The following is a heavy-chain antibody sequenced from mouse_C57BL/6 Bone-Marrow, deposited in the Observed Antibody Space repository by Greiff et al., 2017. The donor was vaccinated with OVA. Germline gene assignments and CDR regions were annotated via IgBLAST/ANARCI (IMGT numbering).Heavy chain of an antibody. CDR1: GFSLTSYG. CDR2: LWSGGST. CDR3: ARKTTGV. J-gene: IGHJ1*03. D-gene: IGHD2-13*01. Sequence: VQLVESGPGLVQPSQSLSITCTVSGFSLTSYGVHWVRQSPGKGLEWLGVLWSGGSTDYNAALISRLSISKDNSKSQVFFKMNRLQADDTAIYYWARKTTGVWGTGTTVTVSS. V-gene: IGHV2-2*01.